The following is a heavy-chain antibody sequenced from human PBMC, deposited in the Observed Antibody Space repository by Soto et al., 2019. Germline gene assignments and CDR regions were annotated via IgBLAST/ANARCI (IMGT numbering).Heavy chain of an antibody. CDR3: ARGQVVAAQH. CDR1: GGSISSGGYS. CDR2: IYHSGST. Sequence: QLQLQESGSGLVKPSQTLSLTCAVSGGSISSGGYSWSWIRQPPGKGLEWTGYIYHSGSTYYNPSRTSRVTISAARSKNQFSLKLSSVTAADPAVYDCARGQVVAAQHWGQGTLVTVSS. J-gene: IGHJ4*02. D-gene: IGHD2-15*01. V-gene: IGHV4-30-2*01.